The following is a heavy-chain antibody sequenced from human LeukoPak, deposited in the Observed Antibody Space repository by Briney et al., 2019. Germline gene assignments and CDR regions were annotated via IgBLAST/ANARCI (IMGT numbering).Heavy chain of an antibody. V-gene: IGHV3-48*01. J-gene: IGHJ4*02. D-gene: IGHD2-15*01. Sequence: GGSLRLSCAASGFTFSTYNMNWVRQAPGKGLEWVSYISDTGTTLYYADSVKDRFTISRDNAKNSLYLQMNSLRAEDTAVYYCARGYCRGGDCYSGIIHSWGQGTLVTVSS. CDR1: GFTFSTYN. CDR2: ISDTGTTL. CDR3: ARGYCRGGDCYSGIIHS.